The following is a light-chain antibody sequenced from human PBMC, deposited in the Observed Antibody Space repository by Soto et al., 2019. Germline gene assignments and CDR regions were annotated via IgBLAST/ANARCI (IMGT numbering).Light chain of an antibody. CDR1: SSDVGDYNY. J-gene: IGLJ2*01. V-gene: IGLV2-14*01. Sequence: QSALTQPASVSGSPGQSSTISCTGTSSDVGDYNYVSWYQQHPGKAPKLRIYDVSNRPSGLSNRCSGYKSGNTASQTISVRQAEGEADYYCSSYKSSIPLFGGGTKRTVL. CDR3: SSYKSSIPL. CDR2: DVS.